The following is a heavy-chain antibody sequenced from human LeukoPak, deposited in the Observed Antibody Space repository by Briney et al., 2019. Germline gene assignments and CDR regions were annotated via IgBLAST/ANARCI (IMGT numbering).Heavy chain of an antibody. D-gene: IGHD3-22*01. CDR1: VYTVTGYY. CDR2: INANSGYT. V-gene: IGHV1-2*02. CDR3: ARDPSGDSSGYPFGY. J-gene: IGHJ4*02. Sequence: GASVKLSCKASVYTVTGYYMQWVRQAPGPGQEREGWINANSGYTKYAQKFQGRVTMTRDKSISTACMELRRLRSDDTAMYYCARDPSGDSSGYPFGYWGKGTLVTVS.